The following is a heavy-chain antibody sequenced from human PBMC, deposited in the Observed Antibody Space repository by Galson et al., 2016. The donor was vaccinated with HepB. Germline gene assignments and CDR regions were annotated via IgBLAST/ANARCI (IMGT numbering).Heavy chain of an antibody. CDR1: GYTFTFYG. V-gene: IGHV1-18*04. D-gene: IGHD2-2*01. CDR2: ISAFNGNK. J-gene: IGHJ4*02. CDR3: ARDNTQYCSDTDCYGNFDY. Sequence: SVKVSCKASGYTFTFYGISWVRQAPGQGLEWMGWISAFNGNKKYAQNFQGRVTMTTETSTSTVYMELRSLRSDDTAEYYCARDNTQYCSDTDCYGNFDYWGQGTLVTVSS.